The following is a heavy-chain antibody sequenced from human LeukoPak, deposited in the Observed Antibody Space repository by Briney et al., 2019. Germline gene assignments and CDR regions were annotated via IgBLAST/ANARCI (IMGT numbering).Heavy chain of an antibody. V-gene: IGHV3-48*03. Sequence: GGSLRLSCAASGFTFSSYEMNWVRQAPGKGLEWVSYISSSGSTIYYADSVKGRFTISRDNAKNSLYLQMNSLRAEDTAVYYCARVELEYGSIYYYGMDVWGQGTTVTVSS. CDR2: ISSSGSTI. CDR1: GFTFSSYE. J-gene: IGHJ6*02. CDR3: ARVELEYGSIYYYGMDV. D-gene: IGHD3-10*01.